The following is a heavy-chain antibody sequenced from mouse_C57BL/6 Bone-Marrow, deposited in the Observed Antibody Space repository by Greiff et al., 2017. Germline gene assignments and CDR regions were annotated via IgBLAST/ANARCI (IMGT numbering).Heavy chain of an antibody. CDR2: IYPGDGDT. CDR1: GYAFSSYW. Sequence: VPLQQSGAELVKPGASVKISCKASGYAFSSYWMNWVKQRPGKGLEWIGQIYPGDGDTNYNGKFKGKATLTADKSSSTAYMQLSSLTSEDSAVYFCARIPYYYYGSSYAYFDVWGTGTTVTVSS. CDR3: ARIPYYYYGSSYAYFDV. J-gene: IGHJ1*03. V-gene: IGHV1-80*01. D-gene: IGHD1-1*01.